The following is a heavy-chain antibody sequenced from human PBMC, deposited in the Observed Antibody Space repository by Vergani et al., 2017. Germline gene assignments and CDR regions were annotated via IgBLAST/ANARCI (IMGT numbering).Heavy chain of an antibody. CDR3: ARGRRGVVVVAANGMDG. Sequence: QVQLQQWGAGLLKPSETLSLTCAVYGGSFSGYYWSWIRQPPGKGLEWIGEINHSGSTNYNPSLKSRVTISVDTSKNQFSLKLSSVTAADTAVYYCARGRRGVVVVAANGMDGWGQGTTGTVSS. CDR1: GGSFSGYY. CDR2: INHSGST. J-gene: IGHJ6*02. D-gene: IGHD2-15*01. V-gene: IGHV4-34*01.